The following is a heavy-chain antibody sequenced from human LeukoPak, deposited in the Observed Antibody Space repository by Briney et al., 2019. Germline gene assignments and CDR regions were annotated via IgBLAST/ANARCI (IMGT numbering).Heavy chain of an antibody. Sequence: GASVKVSCKASGYTFTGYYMHWVRQAPGQGLEWMGRINPNSGGTNYAQKLQGRVTMTTDTSTSTAYMELRSLRSDDTAVYYCARRWRGTLSDYWGQGTLVTVSS. J-gene: IGHJ4*02. CDR1: GYTFTGYY. D-gene: IGHD5-24*01. CDR2: INPNSGGT. CDR3: ARRWRGTLSDY. V-gene: IGHV1-2*06.